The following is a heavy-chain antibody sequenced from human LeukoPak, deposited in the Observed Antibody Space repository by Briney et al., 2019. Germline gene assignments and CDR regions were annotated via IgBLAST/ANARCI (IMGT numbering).Heavy chain of an antibody. V-gene: IGHV3-11*04. CDR3: ARDLTDYYYYYMDV. D-gene: IGHD1-14*01. J-gene: IGHJ6*03. CDR2: ITSRGSTI. CDR1: GFTLSDYY. Sequence: GGSLRLSCAASGFTLSDYYLTWIRQAPGKGLEWVSYITSRGSTIYHADSVKGRFTISRDNAKNSLYLQMNSLRAEDTAVYYCARDLTDYYYYYMDVWGKGTTVTVSS.